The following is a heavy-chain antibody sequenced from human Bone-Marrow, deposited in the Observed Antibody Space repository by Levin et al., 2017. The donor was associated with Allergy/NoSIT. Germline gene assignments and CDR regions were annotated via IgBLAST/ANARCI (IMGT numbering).Heavy chain of an antibody. D-gene: IGHD4-23*01. CDR3: ARSSVVYRNWFDP. V-gene: IGHV1-18*01. J-gene: IGHJ5*02. CDR2: ISAYNGNT. CDR1: GYTFTSYG. Sequence: GESLKISCKASGYTFTSYGISWVRQAPGQGLEWMGWISAYNGNTNYAQKLQGRVTMTTDTSTSTAYMELRSLRSDDTAVYYCARSSVVYRNWFDPWGQGTLVTVSS.